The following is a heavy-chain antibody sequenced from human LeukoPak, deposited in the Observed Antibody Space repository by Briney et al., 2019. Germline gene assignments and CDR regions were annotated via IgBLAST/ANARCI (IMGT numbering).Heavy chain of an antibody. CDR3: AELGITMIGGV. Sequence: GGSLRLSCAASGFTFSGSALNWVRQAPGKGLEWVSYISSSGSTIYYADSVKGRFTISRDNAKNSLYLQMNSLRAEDTAVYYCAELGITMIGGVWGKGTTVTISS. CDR1: GFTFSGSA. J-gene: IGHJ6*04. CDR2: ISSSGSTI. V-gene: IGHV3-48*03. D-gene: IGHD3-10*02.